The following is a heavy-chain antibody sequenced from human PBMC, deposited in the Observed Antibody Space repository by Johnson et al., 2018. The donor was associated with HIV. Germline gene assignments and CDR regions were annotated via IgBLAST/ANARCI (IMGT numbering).Heavy chain of an antibody. CDR2: IKQDGSEK. CDR3: ARARDRSSSRDAFDI. D-gene: IGHD6-13*01. CDR1: GFTFSSYA. Sequence: VQLVESGGGLVQPGGSLRLSCAASGFTFSSYAMSWVRQAPGKGLEWVANIKQDGSEKYYVDSVKGRFTISRDNSKNTLFLQMNSLRADDTAMYYCARARDRSSSRDAFDIWGQGTMVTVSS. V-gene: IGHV3-7*01. J-gene: IGHJ3*02.